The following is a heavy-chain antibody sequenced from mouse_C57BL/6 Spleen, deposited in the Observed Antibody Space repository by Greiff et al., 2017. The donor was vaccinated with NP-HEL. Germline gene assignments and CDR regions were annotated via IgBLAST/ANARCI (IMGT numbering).Heavy chain of an antibody. CDR2: IYPGNSDT. J-gene: IGHJ2*01. V-gene: IGHV1-5*01. CDR1: GYTFTSYW. CDR3: TRSTAQATSYYFDY. Sequence: VQLKQSGTVLARPGASVKMSCKTSGYTFTSYWMHWVKQRPGQGLEWIGAIYPGNSDTSYNQKFKGKAKLTAVTSASTAYMELSSLTNEDSAVYYCTRSTAQATSYYFDYWGQGTTLTVSS. D-gene: IGHD3-2*02.